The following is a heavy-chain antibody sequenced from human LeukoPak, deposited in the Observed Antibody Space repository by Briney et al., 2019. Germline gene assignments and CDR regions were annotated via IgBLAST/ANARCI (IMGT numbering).Heavy chain of an antibody. J-gene: IGHJ4*02. D-gene: IGHD6-19*01. CDR2: IKQDGSEK. Sequence: GGSLRLSCAASGFTCSCYWMSWVRQAPGKGLEWVANIKQDGSEKYYVDSVKGRFTISRDNAKNSLYLQMNSLRAEDTAVYYCARIRRGWSQNWDYWGQGTLVTVSS. V-gene: IGHV3-7*01. CDR1: GFTCSCYW. CDR3: ARIRRGWSQNWDY.